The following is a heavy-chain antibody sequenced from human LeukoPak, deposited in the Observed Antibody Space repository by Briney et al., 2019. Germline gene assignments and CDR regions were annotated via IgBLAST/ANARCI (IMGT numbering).Heavy chain of an antibody. J-gene: IGHJ4*02. V-gene: IGHV4-30-4*08. CDR3: AREKRGRYYASGSYYGFGQHFGD. Sequence: SETLSLTCTVSGGSISSGDCNWSWIRQPPGKGLEWIGYIYYSGSTYYNPSLKSRVTISVDRSKNQFSLKLSSVTAADTAVYFCAREKRGRYYASGSYYGFGQHFGDWGQGTLVTVSS. CDR2: IYYSGST. CDR1: GGSISSGDCN. D-gene: IGHD3-10*01.